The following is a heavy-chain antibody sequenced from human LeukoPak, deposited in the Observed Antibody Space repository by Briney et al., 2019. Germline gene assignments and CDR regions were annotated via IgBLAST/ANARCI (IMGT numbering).Heavy chain of an antibody. J-gene: IGHJ4*02. V-gene: IGHV3-30-3*01. CDR3: ARILYISGWSIDY. D-gene: IGHD6-19*01. CDR1: GFTFSSYA. Sequence: GGSLRLSCGASGFTFSSYAVHWVRQAPGKGLEWVAVISHDGSNKYYADSVKGRVTISRDNSKNTLDLQMNSLRAEDTAVYYCARILYISGWSIDYWGQGALVTVSS. CDR2: ISHDGSNK.